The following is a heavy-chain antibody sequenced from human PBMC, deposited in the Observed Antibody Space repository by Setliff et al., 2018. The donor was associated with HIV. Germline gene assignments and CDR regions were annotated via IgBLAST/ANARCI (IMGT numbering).Heavy chain of an antibody. V-gene: IGHV1-18*01. Sequence: ASVKVSCKASGYTFINYHITWVRQAPGQGLEWMGSISASSVNTNYTQGRVTMTTDISTSTAYMELRSLRSDDSAVYFCARVPVSSYYYYMDVWGRGTTVTVSS. CDR1: GYTFINYH. CDR3: ARVPVSSYYYYMDV. CDR2: ISASSVNT. J-gene: IGHJ6*03. D-gene: IGHD6-13*01.